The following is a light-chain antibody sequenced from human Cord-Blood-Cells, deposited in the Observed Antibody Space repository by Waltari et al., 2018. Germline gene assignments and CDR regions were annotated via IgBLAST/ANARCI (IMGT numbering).Light chain of an antibody. CDR2: DVS. J-gene: IGLJ1*01. CDR3: CSYAGSYNV. CDR1: SSDVGGYNY. V-gene: IGLV2-11*01. Sequence: QSALTQPRSVSGSPGQSVTISCTGTSSDVGGYNYVPWYQQHPGKAPKLIIYDVSKRPAVVPDRFSGSKSGNTASLTISGLQAEDEADYYCCSYAGSYNVFGTGTKVTVL.